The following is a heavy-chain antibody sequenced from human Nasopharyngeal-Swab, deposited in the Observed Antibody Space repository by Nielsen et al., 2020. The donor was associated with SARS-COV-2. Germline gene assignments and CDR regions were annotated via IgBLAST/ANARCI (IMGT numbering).Heavy chain of an antibody. CDR2: ISHSGST. CDR1: SDSISPYF. J-gene: IGHJ6*02. V-gene: IGHV4-59*13. Sequence: SETLSLTCIVSSDSISPYFWNWIRQPPGMGLEWIGYISHSGSTNYTPSLKSRVTISIDTSKKQLSLKLRSVTAADTAVYYCARIDGWGAMDVWGQGTTVTVSS. CDR3: ARIDGWGAMDV. D-gene: IGHD3-10*01.